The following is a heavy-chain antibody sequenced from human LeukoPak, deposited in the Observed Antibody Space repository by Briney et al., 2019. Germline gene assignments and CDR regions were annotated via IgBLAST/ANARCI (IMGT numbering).Heavy chain of an antibody. CDR3: AKAGSSGWYFYFDY. J-gene: IGHJ4*02. CDR2: ISGSSGIT. D-gene: IGHD6-19*01. Sequence: GGSLRLSCTASGFTFGDYAMSWVRQAPGKGLEWVSAISGSSGITYYADSVKGRFTISRDNSKNTLYLQMNSLRAEDTALYYCAKAGSSGWYFYFDYWGQGTLVTVSS. V-gene: IGHV3-23*01. CDR1: GFTFGDYA.